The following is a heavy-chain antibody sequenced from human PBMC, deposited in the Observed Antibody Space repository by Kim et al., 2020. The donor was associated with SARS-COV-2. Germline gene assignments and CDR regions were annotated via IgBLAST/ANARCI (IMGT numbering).Heavy chain of an antibody. CDR2: IYHSGST. J-gene: IGHJ4*02. CDR3: ARGGMTTARILDY. Sequence: SETLSLTCTVSGYSISSGYYWGWIRQPPGKGLEWIGSIYHSGSTYYNPSLKSRVTISVDTSKNQFSLKLSSVTAADTAVYYCARGGMTTARILDYWGQGTLVTVSS. D-gene: IGHD4-17*01. V-gene: IGHV4-38-2*02. CDR1: GYSISSGYY.